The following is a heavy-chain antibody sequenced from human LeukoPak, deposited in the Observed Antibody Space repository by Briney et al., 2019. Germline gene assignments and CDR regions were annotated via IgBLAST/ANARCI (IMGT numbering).Heavy chain of an antibody. J-gene: IGHJ4*02. D-gene: IGHD3-22*01. CDR1: GFTFSSYA. V-gene: IGHV3-30-3*01. CDR2: ISYDGSI. Sequence: PGRSLRLSCAASGFTFSSYAMHWVRQAPGKGLEWVAVISYDGSIGYADSVKGRFTISRDNAKNSLYLQMNSLRAEDTALYYCAKDPRYYYDSSGYWELYYFDYWGQGTLVTVSS. CDR3: AKDPRYYYDSSGYWELYYFDY.